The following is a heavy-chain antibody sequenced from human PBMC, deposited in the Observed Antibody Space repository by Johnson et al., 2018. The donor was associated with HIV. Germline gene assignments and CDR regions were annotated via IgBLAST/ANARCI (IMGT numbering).Heavy chain of an antibody. CDR2: IRYDGSNK. CDR3: ARLPSGYSRDDLDI. Sequence: QVHLVESGGGVVQPGGSLRLSCAASGFTFSSYGMHWVRQAPGKGLEWVAFIRYDGSNKYYADSVKGRFTISRYNSKKPLYLQMNSLRAEDTAVYYCARLPSGYSRDDLDIWGQGTMVTVSS. J-gene: IGHJ3*02. D-gene: IGHD5-18*01. V-gene: IGHV3-30*02. CDR1: GFTFSSYG.